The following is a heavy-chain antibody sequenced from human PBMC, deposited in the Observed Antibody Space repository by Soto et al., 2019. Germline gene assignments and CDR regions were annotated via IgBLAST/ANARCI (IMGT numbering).Heavy chain of an antibody. CDR2: IYYSGST. J-gene: IGHJ6*02. V-gene: IGHV4-39*01. Sequence: QLQLQESGPGLVKPSETLSLTCTVSGGSISSSSYYWGWIRQPPGKGLEWIGSIYYSGSTYYNPSLKSRFTISVETSNNQFSLKLSSVTAADTAVYYCARQHYDFWGGEIQTYYYYGMDVWGQGTTASVSS. D-gene: IGHD3-3*01. CDR3: ARQHYDFWGGEIQTYYYYGMDV. CDR1: GGSISSSSYY.